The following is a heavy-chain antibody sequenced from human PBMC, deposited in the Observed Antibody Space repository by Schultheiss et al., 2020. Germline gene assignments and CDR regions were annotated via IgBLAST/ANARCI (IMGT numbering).Heavy chain of an antibody. J-gene: IGHJ6*03. CDR3: ARDLGPPTYYDFWSGYVGYYYYMDV. D-gene: IGHD3-3*01. CDR2: ISSSSSYI. Sequence: GGSLRLSCAASGFTFSSYSMNWVRQAPGKGLEWVSSISSSSSYIYYANSVKGRFTISRDNAKNSLYLQMNSLRAEDTAVYYCARDLGPPTYYDFWSGYVGYYYYMDVWGKGTTVNVSS. V-gene: IGHV3-21*01. CDR1: GFTFSSYS.